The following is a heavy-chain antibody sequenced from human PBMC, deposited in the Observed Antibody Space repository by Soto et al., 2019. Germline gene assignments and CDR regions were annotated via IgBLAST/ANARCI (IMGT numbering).Heavy chain of an antibody. Sequence: GGSLRLSCAASGFTFSSYGMHWVRQAPGKGLEWVAVISYDGSNKYYADSVKGRFTISRDNSKNTLYLQMNSLRAEDTAVYYCAKLEGSFDYWGQGTLVTVSS. CDR2: ISYDGSNK. V-gene: IGHV3-30*18. J-gene: IGHJ4*02. CDR1: GFTFSSYG. CDR3: AKLEGSFDY.